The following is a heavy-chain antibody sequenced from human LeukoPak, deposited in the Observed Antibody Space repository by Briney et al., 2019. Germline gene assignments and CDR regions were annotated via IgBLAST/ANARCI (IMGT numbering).Heavy chain of an antibody. CDR2: SGGGNT. Sequence: PGGPLRLSCGVSGFTLSIQAMVGVRQAPGKGVECVSTSGGGNTYYADSVKGRFTISRDDSQSTVHLQMNSLRAEDTAVYYCAKYWIPYDRVFDCFEFWGQGTLVTVSS. CDR3: AKYWIPYDRVFDCFEF. D-gene: IGHD2-21*01. CDR1: GFTLSIQA. J-gene: IGHJ4*02. V-gene: IGHV3-23*01.